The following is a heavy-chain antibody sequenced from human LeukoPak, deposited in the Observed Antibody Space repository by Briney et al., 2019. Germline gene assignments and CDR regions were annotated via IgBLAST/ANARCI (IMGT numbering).Heavy chain of an antibody. CDR3: ASVARLHAFDI. D-gene: IGHD6-6*01. Sequence: SETLSLTCTVSGCSISSSSYYWGWIRQPPGKGLEWIGSIYYSGSTYYNPSLKSRVTISVDTSKNQFSLKLSSVTAADTAVYYCASVARLHAFDIWGQGTMVTVSS. CDR2: IYYSGST. J-gene: IGHJ3*02. CDR1: GCSISSSSYY. V-gene: IGHV4-39*01.